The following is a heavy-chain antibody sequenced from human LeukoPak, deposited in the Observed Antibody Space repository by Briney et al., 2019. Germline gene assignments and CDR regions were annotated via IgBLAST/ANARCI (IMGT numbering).Heavy chain of an antibody. J-gene: IGHJ6*02. D-gene: IGHD1-26*01. CDR3: VRGDRVGATPDLSYYYGMDV. CDR1: GFTFSSYN. CDR2: ISSSSSTI. Sequence: GGSLRLSCAASGFTFSSYNMNWVRQAPGKGLEWVSYISSSSSTIYYADSVDGRSTISRDNDKNSLHLRVYSLRAEDTAVYYCVRGDRVGATPDLSYYYGMDVWGQGTTVIVSS. V-gene: IGHV3-48*04.